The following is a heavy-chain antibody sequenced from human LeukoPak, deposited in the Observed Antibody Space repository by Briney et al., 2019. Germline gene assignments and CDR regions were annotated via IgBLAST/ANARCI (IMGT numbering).Heavy chain of an antibody. CDR2: MNPNSGNT. CDR1: GYTFTSYD. CDR3: AKGDYVWGSYRSEYNWFDP. Sequence: GASVKVSCKASGYTFTSYDINWVRQAPGQGREWMGWMNPNSGNTGYAQKFQGRVTMTRNTSISTAYMELSSLRSEDTAVYYCAKGDYVWGSYRSEYNWFDPWGQGTLVTVSS. V-gene: IGHV1-8*01. D-gene: IGHD3-16*02. J-gene: IGHJ5*02.